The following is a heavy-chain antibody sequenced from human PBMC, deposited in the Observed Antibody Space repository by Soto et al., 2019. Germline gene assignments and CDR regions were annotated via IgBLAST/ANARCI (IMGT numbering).Heavy chain of an antibody. V-gene: IGHV3-33*01. CDR3: AREGKDIVATIRPYYFDY. J-gene: IGHJ4*02. D-gene: IGHD5-12*01. CDR2: IWYDGSNK. CDR1: GFTFSSYG. Sequence: QVQLVESGGGVVQPGRSLRLSCAASGFTFSSYGMHWVRQAPGKGLEWVAVIWYDGSNKYYADSVKGRFTISRDNSKKTLYPQMNSLRAEDTAVYYCAREGKDIVATIRPYYFDYWGQGTLVTVSS.